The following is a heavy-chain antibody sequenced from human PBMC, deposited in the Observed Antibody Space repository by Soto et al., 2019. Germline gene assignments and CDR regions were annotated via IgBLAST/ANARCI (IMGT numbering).Heavy chain of an antibody. V-gene: IGHV3-30-3*01. CDR2: ISYDGSNK. D-gene: IGHD5-12*01. CDR3: AREKWPEVYGMDV. CDR1: GFTFSSYA. Sequence: GGSLRLSCAASGFTFSSYAMHWVRQAPGKGLEWVAVISYDGSNKYYADSVKGRFTISRDNSKNTLYLQMNSLRAEDTAVYYCAREKWPEVYGMDVWGQGTTVTVSS. J-gene: IGHJ6*02.